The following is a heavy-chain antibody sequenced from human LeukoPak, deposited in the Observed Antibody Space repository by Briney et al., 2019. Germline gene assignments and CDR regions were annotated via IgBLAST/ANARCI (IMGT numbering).Heavy chain of an antibody. CDR2: ITGVDGST. Sequence: PGGSLRLSCAASGFTFGSYAMTWVRQAPGKGLEWVSGITGVDGSTYYADSVKGRFTISRDNSKSTLYLQMNTLRGEDTAAYYCAKDAVRGSGRINWFDSWGQGTLVTVSS. D-gene: IGHD3-10*01. J-gene: IGHJ5*01. V-gene: IGHV3-23*01. CDR1: GFTFGSYA. CDR3: AKDAVRGSGRINWFDS.